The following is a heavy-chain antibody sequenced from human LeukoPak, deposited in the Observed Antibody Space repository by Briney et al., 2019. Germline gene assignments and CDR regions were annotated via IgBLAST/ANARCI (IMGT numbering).Heavy chain of an antibody. CDR2: IYDSGTT. CDR1: GGSISSGYY. Sequence: PSETLSLTCTVSGGSISSGYYWGWIRQPPGKGLEWIGSIYDSGTTYYNPSLKSRVTISVDTSKNQFSLRLNSVAAADTAVYYCARAPYYYDSSGLDYWGQGTLVTVSS. J-gene: IGHJ4*02. V-gene: IGHV4-38-2*02. D-gene: IGHD3-22*01. CDR3: ARAPYYYDSSGLDY.